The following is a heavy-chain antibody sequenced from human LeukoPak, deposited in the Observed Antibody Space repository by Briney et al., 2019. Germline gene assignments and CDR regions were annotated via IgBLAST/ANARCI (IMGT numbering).Heavy chain of an antibody. CDR3: ARHGYSSGWYDAFDI. CDR1: GGSISSYY. V-gene: IGHV4-59*08. CDR2: IYYSGST. Sequence: SETLSLTCTVSGGSISSYYWSWIRRPPGKGLEWIGYIYYSGSTNYNPSLKSRVTISVDTSKNQFSLKLSSVTAADTAVYYCARHGYSSGWYDAFDIWGQGTMVTVSS. J-gene: IGHJ3*02. D-gene: IGHD6-19*01.